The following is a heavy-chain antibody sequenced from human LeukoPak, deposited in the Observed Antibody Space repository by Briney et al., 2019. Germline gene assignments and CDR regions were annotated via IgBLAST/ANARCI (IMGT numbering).Heavy chain of an antibody. CDR1: GFTFSSYA. D-gene: IGHD4-17*01. Sequence: PGGSLRLSCSASGFTFSSYAMHWVRQAPGKGLEWVAVILHDGSKKYYAESLKGRFTISRDNAKNTLYLQMNSLRVDDTAVYYCARDPKYGDLDYWGQGPLVTVSS. V-gene: IGHV3-30*03. CDR3: ARDPKYGDLDY. J-gene: IGHJ4*02. CDR2: ILHDGSKK.